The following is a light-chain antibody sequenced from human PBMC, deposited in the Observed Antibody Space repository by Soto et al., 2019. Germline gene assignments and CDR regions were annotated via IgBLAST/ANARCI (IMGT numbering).Light chain of an antibody. CDR1: QSVSSSY. CDR2: DTS. V-gene: IGKV3-20*01. CDR3: QEYARSPGT. Sequence: YCRASQSVSSSYLDWYQQTPGQAPRLLVYDTSYRATGVPDRFNGSGSGTDLTQISSILMPEDPALYYFQEYARSPGTIPQGTKVDIK. J-gene: IGKJ1*01.